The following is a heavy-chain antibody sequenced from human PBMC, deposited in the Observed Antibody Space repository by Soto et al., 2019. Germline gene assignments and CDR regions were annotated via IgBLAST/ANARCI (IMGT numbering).Heavy chain of an antibody. CDR1: GFTFSSYG. Sequence: GGSLRLSCAASGFTFSSYGMHWVRQAPGKGLEWVAVIWYDGSNKYYADSVKGRFTISRDNSKNTLYLQMNSLRAEDTAVYYCVRDQGRIAAAGTLDYWGQGTLVTVSS. CDR2: IWYDGSNK. D-gene: IGHD6-13*01. CDR3: VRDQGRIAAAGTLDY. V-gene: IGHV3-33*01. J-gene: IGHJ4*02.